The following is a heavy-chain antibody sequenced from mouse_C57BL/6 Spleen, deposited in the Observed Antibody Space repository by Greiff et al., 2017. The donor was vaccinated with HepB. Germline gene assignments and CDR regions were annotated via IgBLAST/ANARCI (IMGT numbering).Heavy chain of an antibody. V-gene: IGHV14-1*01. CDR1: GFNIKDYY. D-gene: IGHD1-1*01. CDR2: IDPEDGDT. J-gene: IGHJ3*01. CDR3: TVYYGSSEVAY. Sequence: EVQLQQSGAELVRPGASVKLSCTASGFNIKDYYMHWVKQRPEQGLEWIGRIDPEDGDTEYAPKFQGKATMTADTSSNTAYLQLSSLTSEDTAVYYCTVYYGSSEVAYWGQGTLVTVSA.